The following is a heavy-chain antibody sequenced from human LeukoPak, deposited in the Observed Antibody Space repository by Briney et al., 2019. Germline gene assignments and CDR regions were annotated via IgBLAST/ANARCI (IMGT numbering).Heavy chain of an antibody. CDR2: INPNSGGT. Sequence: ASVKVSCKASGYTFTSYYMHWVRQAPGQGLEWMGWINPNSGGTNYAQKFQGRVTMTRDTSISTAYMELSRLRSDDTAVYYCARRIYSNYVFDYWGQGTLVTVSS. J-gene: IGHJ4*02. V-gene: IGHV1-2*02. CDR1: GYTFTSYY. D-gene: IGHD4-11*01. CDR3: ARRIYSNYVFDY.